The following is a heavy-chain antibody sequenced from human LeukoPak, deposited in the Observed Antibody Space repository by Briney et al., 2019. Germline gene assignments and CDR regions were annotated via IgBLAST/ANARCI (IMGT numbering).Heavy chain of an antibody. CDR1: GYSFTSYW. CDR2: IYPGDSDT. CDR3: ARVYCTNGVCYILGAFDI. Sequence: GESLKISCKGSGYSFTSYWIGWVRQMPGKGLEWMGIIYPGDSDTRYSPSFQGQVTISADKSISTAYLQWSSLKASDTAMYYCARVYCTNGVCYILGAFDIWGQGTMVTVSS. J-gene: IGHJ3*02. D-gene: IGHD2-8*01. V-gene: IGHV5-51*01.